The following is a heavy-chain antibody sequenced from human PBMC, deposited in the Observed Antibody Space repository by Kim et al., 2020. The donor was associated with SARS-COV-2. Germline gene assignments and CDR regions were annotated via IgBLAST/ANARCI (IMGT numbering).Heavy chain of an antibody. V-gene: IGHV3-23*01. CDR3: APPGHLYYYDSSGYYPSGY. J-gene: IGHJ4*02. CDR1: GFTFSSYA. D-gene: IGHD3-22*01. CDR2: ISGSGGST. Sequence: GGSLRLSCAASGFTFSSYAMSWVRQAPGKGLEWVSAISGSGGSTYYADSVKGRFTISRDNSKNTLYLQMNSLRAEDTAVYYCAPPGHLYYYDSSGYYPSGYWGQGTLVTVSS.